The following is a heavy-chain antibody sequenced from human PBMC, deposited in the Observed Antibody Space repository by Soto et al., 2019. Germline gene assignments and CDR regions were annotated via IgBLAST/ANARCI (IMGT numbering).Heavy chain of an antibody. J-gene: IGHJ4*02. CDR3: AKDPSGSYYYFDY. D-gene: IGHD1-26*01. CDR1: GFTFSSYG. CDR2: ISYDGSNK. V-gene: IGHV3-30*18. Sequence: QVQLVESGGGVVQPGRSLRLSCAASGFTFSSYGMHWVRQAPGKGLEWVAVISYDGSNKYYADSVKGRFTISRDNSKNTLYLQMNSLRAEDTAVYYCAKDPSGSYYYFDYWGQGTLVTVSS.